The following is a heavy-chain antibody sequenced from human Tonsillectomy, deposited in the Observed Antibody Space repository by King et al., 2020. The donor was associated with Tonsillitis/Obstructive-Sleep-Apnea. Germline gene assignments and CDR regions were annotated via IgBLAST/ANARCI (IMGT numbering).Heavy chain of an antibody. CDR1: GGSISSSSYY. D-gene: IGHD2-2*01. V-gene: IGHV4-39*01. CDR3: ARQNVVVVPAAPGGYLELFDY. CDR2: IYYSGST. Sequence: MQLQESGPGLVKPSETLSLTCTVSGGSISSSSYYWGWIRQPPGQGLEWIGSIYYSGSTYYNPSLKSRVTISVDTSKNKFSLKLSSVTAADTAVYYCARQNVVVVPAAPGGYLELFDYWGQGTLVTVSS. J-gene: IGHJ4*02.